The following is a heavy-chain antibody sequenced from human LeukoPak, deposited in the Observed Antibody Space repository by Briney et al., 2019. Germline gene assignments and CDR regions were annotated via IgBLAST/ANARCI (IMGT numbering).Heavy chain of an antibody. D-gene: IGHD6-13*01. Sequence: ASVKVSCKVSGYTLTELSMHWVRQAPGKGLEWMGGFDPEDGETIYAQKFQGRVTMTEDTSTDTAYMELSSLRSEDTAVYYCATVVKQQLNFQHWGQGTLVTVSS. V-gene: IGHV1-24*01. CDR2: FDPEDGET. CDR3: ATVVKQQLNFQH. J-gene: IGHJ1*01. CDR1: GYTLTELS.